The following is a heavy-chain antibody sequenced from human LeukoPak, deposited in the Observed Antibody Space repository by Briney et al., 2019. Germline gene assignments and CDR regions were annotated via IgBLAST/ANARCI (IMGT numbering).Heavy chain of an antibody. D-gene: IGHD3-16*01. CDR2: INPNNGGT. Sequence: ASVKVSCKASGYTFSDYYIHWVRQAPGQGLEWMGWINPNNGGTIYAQKFQGRDTMTRDTSISTVYMELSRLTSDDTAVYFCARVYITVGERTDYWGQGTLITVSS. J-gene: IGHJ4*02. CDR3: ARVYITVGERTDY. CDR1: GYTFSDYY. V-gene: IGHV1-2*02.